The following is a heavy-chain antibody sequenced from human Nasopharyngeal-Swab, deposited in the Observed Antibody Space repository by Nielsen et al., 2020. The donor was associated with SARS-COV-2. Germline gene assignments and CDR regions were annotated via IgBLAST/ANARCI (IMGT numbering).Heavy chain of an antibody. Sequence: GASMKISWAATGFTFSNAWMDWVRQAPGRGLVWVSRINTDGSETCYADSVTGRFTISRDNTKNTLSLQMNSLRAEDTGIYYCTRDQRTFDWPPMDVWGQGTTVTVSS. CDR3: TRDQRTFDWPPMDV. D-gene: IGHD3-9*01. CDR1: GFTFSNAW. CDR2: INTDGSET. J-gene: IGHJ6*02. V-gene: IGHV3-74*01.